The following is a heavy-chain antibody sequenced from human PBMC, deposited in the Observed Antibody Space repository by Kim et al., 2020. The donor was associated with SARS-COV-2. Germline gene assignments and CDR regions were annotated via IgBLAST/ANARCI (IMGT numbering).Heavy chain of an antibody. CDR3: ARYSIAAAGTNWFDP. D-gene: IGHD6-13*01. V-gene: IGHV5-51*01. Sequence: GESLKISCKGSGYSFTSYWIGWVRQMPGKGLEWMGIIYPGDSDTRYSPSFQGQVTISADKSISTAYLQWSSLKASDTAMYYCARYSIAAAGTNWFDPWGQGTLVTVSS. J-gene: IGHJ5*02. CDR1: GYSFTSYW. CDR2: IYPGDSDT.